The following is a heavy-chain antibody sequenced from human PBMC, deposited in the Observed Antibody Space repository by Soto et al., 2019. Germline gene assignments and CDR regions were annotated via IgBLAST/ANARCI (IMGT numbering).Heavy chain of an antibody. V-gene: IGHV3-64*01. Sequence: PGGSLRLSCAASGFTFSSYAMHWVHQAPGKGLEYVSAISSNGGSTYYANSVKGRFTISRDNSKNTLYLQMGSLRAEDMAVYYCARSVFPWGQETLVTVSS. CDR1: GFTFSSYA. CDR2: ISSNGGST. CDR3: ARSVFP. J-gene: IGHJ5*02.